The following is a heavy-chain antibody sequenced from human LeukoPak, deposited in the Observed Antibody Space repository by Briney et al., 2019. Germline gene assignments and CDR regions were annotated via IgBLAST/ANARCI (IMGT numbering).Heavy chain of an antibody. Sequence: PGGSLRLSCAASGFTFSSYEMNWVRQAPGKGLEWVSYISSSGSTIYYADSVKGRFTISRDNAKNSLYLQMNSLRAEDTAVYYCARETYCTNTSCPIGDHFDYWGQGTLVTVSS. D-gene: IGHD2-2*01. V-gene: IGHV3-48*03. J-gene: IGHJ4*02. CDR2: ISSSGSTI. CDR3: ARETYCTNTSCPIGDHFDY. CDR1: GFTFSSYE.